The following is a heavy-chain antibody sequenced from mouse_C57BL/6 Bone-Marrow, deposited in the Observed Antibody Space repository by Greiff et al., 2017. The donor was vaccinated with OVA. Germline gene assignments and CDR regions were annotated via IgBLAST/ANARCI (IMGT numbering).Heavy chain of an antibody. V-gene: IGHV1-69*01. CDR2: IDPSDSYT. CDR3: ARAYYYGSSYVLDY. Sequence: QVQLQQPGAELVMPGASVKLSCKASGYTFTSYWMHWVKQRPGQGLEWIGEIDPSDSYTNYNQKFKGKSTLTVDKSSSTAYMQLSSLTSEDSAVYYCARAYYYGSSYVLDYWGQGTTLTVSS. D-gene: IGHD1-1*01. J-gene: IGHJ2*01. CDR1: GYTFTSYW.